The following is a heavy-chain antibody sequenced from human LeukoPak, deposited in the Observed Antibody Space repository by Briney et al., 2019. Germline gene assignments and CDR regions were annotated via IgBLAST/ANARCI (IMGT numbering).Heavy chain of an antibody. V-gene: IGHV3-48*04. CDR3: ARRTYYFDY. CDR1: GFTFSSYS. Sequence: GGSLRLSCAASGFTFSSYSMNWVRQAPGEGPEWISYISSEGSTIKYADSVKGRFTISRDNAKDSLYLQMNSLRAGDTAVYYCARRTYYFDYWGLGTLVTVSS. CDR2: ISSEGSTI. J-gene: IGHJ4*02.